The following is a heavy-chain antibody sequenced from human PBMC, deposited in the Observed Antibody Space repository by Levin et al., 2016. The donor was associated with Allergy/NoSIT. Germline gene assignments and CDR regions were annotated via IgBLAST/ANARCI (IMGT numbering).Heavy chain of an antibody. V-gene: IGHV1-3*01. D-gene: IGHD3-9*01. CDR1: GYTFTSYA. Sequence: ASVKVSCKASGYTFTSYAMHWVRQAPGQRLEWMGWINAGNGNTKYSQKFQGRVTITRDTSASTAYMELSSLRSEDTAVYYCARDRAHYDILTGYSFRYYYGMDVWGQGTTVTVSS. J-gene: IGHJ6*02. CDR3: ARDRAHYDILTGYSFRYYYGMDV. CDR2: INAGNGNT.